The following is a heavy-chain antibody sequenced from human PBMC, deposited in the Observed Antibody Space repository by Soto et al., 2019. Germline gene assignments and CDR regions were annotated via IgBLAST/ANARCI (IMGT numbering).Heavy chain of an antibody. Sequence: QVQLQESGPGLVKPSQTLSLTCTVSGGSISSGDYYWSWIRQPPGKGLEWIGYIYYSGSTYYNPSLKSRVTISVDTSKNQFSLKLSSETAADTAVYYCARDREHFWSGYYSRYAFDIWGQGTMVTVSS. D-gene: IGHD3-3*02. CDR1: GGSISSGDYY. J-gene: IGHJ3*02. V-gene: IGHV4-30-4*01. CDR2: IYYSGST. CDR3: ARDREHFWSGYYSRYAFDI.